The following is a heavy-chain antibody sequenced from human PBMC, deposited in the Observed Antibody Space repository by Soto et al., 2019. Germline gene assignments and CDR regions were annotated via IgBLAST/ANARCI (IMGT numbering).Heavy chain of an antibody. V-gene: IGHV1-46*01. CDR3: AREAGAFDY. Sequence: QVQLVQSGAEVKKPGASVKVSCKASGYTFTSYYMHWVRQAPGQGLEWMAIINPSGGSTSYAQKFQGRLTMNADTSTSTVYMELSSLRSEDTAVSSCAREAGAFDYWGQGTLVTVSS. J-gene: IGHJ4*02. CDR2: INPSGGST. D-gene: IGHD6-19*01. CDR1: GYTFTSYY.